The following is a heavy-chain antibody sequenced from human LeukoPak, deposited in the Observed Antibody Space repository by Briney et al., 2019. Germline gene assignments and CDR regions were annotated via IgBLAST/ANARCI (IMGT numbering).Heavy chain of an antibody. V-gene: IGHV4-4*02. J-gene: IGHJ4*02. CDR2: IYHSGST. Sequence: SGTLSLTCAVSGGSISSSNWWSWVRQPPGKGLEWIGEIYHSGSTNYNPSLKSRVTISVDKSKNQLSLKLSSVTAADTAVYYCAAGLNDYGDYDLDYWGQGTLVTVSS. CDR1: GGSISSSNW. D-gene: IGHD4-17*01. CDR3: AAGLNDYGDYDLDY.